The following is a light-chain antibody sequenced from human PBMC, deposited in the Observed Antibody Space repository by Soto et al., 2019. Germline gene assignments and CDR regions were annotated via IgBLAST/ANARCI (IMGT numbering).Light chain of an antibody. Sequence: ENVLTQSPVTLSLSPGERATLSCRASQSVSSIYLAWYQQKPGQAPRLLIYGASSRATGIPDRFSGSGSGKDFTLTISRLEPEDFAVYYCQQYGSSRWTFGQGTKVDIK. CDR2: GAS. CDR3: QQYGSSRWT. V-gene: IGKV3-20*01. CDR1: QSVSSIY. J-gene: IGKJ1*01.